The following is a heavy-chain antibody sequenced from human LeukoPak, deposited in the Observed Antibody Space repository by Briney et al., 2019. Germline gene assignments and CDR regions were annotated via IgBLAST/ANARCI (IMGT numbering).Heavy chain of an antibody. CDR3: AREFGGYFDY. Sequence: GRSLRLSCAASRFTFSNYAMHWVRQAPGKGLEWVAVISYDGSNKYYADSVKGRFTISRDNSKNTLFLQMNSLRAEDTAVYYCAREFGGYFDYWGQGTLVTVSS. V-gene: IGHV3-30*04. CDR2: ISYDGSNK. CDR1: RFTFSNYA. D-gene: IGHD3-10*01. J-gene: IGHJ4*02.